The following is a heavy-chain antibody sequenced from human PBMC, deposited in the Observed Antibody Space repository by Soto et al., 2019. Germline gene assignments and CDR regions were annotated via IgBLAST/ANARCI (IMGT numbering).Heavy chain of an antibody. CDR2: IIPIFGTA. J-gene: IGHJ3*02. Sequence: QVQLVQSGAEVKKPGSSVKVSCKASGGTFSGYAISWVRQAPGQGLEWMGGIIPIFGTATYEQKFQGRVTITADESTSTAYMELSSLRSEDTAVYYCARDLTIFGVVTDAFDIWGQGTMVTVSS. V-gene: IGHV1-69*01. CDR3: ARDLTIFGVVTDAFDI. D-gene: IGHD3-3*01. CDR1: GGTFSGYA.